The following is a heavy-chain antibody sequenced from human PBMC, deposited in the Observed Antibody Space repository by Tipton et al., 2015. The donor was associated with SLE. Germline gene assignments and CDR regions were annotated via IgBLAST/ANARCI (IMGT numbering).Heavy chain of an antibody. D-gene: IGHD6-19*01. V-gene: IGHV4-38-2*01. CDR2: ISHSGRT. CDR1: GYSISSGYY. J-gene: IGHJ6*02. CDR3: ARVSKPYSSGWSKNYYYYYGIDA. Sequence: TLSLTCAVSGYSISSGYYWGWIRQPPGKGLEWIGSISHSGRTFYTPSLKSRVTISVDTSKTQFSLKLSSVTAADTAVYYCARVSKPYSSGWSKNYYYYYGIDAWGQGTTVTVSS.